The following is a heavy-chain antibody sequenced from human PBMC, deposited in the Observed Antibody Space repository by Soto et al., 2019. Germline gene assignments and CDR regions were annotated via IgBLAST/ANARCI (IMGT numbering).Heavy chain of an antibody. CDR3: AREDSIIIPAVSDF. CDR1: GFNFNSYG. J-gene: IGHJ4*02. V-gene: IGHV3-21*01. CDR2: VSKSDYT. D-gene: IGHD2-2*01. Sequence: GGSLRLSCAVSGFNFNSYGINWVRQAPGKGLEWVSSVSKSDYTYYSDSVKGRFTISRDNAKNSVSLQMNTLGAEDTAVYYCAREDSIIIPAVSDFWGQGTLVTVSS.